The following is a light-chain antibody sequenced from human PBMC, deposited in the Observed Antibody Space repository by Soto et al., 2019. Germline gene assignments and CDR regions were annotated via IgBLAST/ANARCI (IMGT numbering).Light chain of an antibody. CDR3: QQRSNWPPVFT. J-gene: IGKJ5*01. CDR1: QSVSNNY. Sequence: EIVLTQSPGTLSLSPGERATLSCRASQSVSNNYLAWYQQKPGQAPRLLIYGASNRATGIPARFSGSGSGTDFTLIISSLEPEDSAVYYCQQRSNWPPVFTFGQGTRLEI. V-gene: IGKV3-11*01. CDR2: GAS.